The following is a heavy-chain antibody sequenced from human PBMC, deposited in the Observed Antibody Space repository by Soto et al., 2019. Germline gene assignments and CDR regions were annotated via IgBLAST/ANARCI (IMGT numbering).Heavy chain of an antibody. V-gene: IGHV4-31*03. CDR3: ARDGTNWEQLPKYGMDV. J-gene: IGHJ6*02. Sequence: PSETLSLTCTVSGGSISSGGYYWSWIRQHPGKGLEWIVYIYYSGSTYYNPSLKSRVTISVDTSKNQFSLKLSSVTAADTAVYYCARDGTNWEQLPKYGMDVWGQGTTVTVSS. CDR1: GGSISSGGYY. D-gene: IGHD6-13*01. CDR2: IYYSGST.